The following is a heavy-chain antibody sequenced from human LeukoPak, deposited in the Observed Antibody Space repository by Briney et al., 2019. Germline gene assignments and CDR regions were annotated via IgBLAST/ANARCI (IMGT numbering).Heavy chain of an antibody. CDR1: GYRFTSYW. V-gene: IGHV5-51*01. Sequence: GESLKISCKGSGYRFTSYWIVWVRQMPGKGLEWMGIIYPGDSETRYRPSFQGQVTISADKSISTAYLQWSSLKASDTVMYYCARHDIGGDSSSWYIYWGQGTLVTASS. CDR2: IYPGDSET. J-gene: IGHJ1*01. CDR3: ARHDIGGDSSSWYIY. D-gene: IGHD6-13*01.